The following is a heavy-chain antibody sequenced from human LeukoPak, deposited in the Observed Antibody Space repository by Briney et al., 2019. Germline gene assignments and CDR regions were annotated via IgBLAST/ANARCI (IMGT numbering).Heavy chain of an antibody. V-gene: IGHV4-4*07. CDR1: DGSMTNYY. J-gene: IGHJ2*01. CDR3: ARDGAYGNQPSPRYFDL. D-gene: IGHD4-11*01. Sequence: PSETLSLICSVSDGSMTNYYWSWIRQPAGKGLEWIGRIYTSGSTNYNPSLKSRVTMSVDTSKNQFSLKLSSVTAADTAVYYCARDGAYGNQPSPRYFDLWGRGTLVTVSS. CDR2: IYTSGST.